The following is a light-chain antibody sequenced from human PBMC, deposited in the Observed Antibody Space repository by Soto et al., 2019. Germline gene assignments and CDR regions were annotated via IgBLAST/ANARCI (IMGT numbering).Light chain of an antibody. CDR1: QSVSSN. CDR3: QQYNNWLWS. CDR2: GAS. Sequence: EIVMTQSPATLSVSPGERATLSCRASQSVSSNLAWYQQKPGQAPRLLIYGASTRATGIPARFSGSGSGTEFTLTISSLQSEDFAVYYCQQYNNWLWSFGQGTNV. V-gene: IGKV3-15*01. J-gene: IGKJ1*01.